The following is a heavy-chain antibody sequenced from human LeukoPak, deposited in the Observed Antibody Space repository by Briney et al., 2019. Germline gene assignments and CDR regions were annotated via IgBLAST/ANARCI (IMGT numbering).Heavy chain of an antibody. CDR3: CAMYYYDSSGYLNTPFDY. D-gene: IGHD3-22*01. J-gene: IGHJ4*02. CDR2: IYYSGST. Sequence: SETLSLTCTVSGGSISSYYWSWIRQPPGKGLEWIGYIYYSGSTNYNPSLKSRVTISVDTSKNQFSLKLSPVTAADTAVYYCCAMYYYDSSGYLNTPFDYWGQGTLVTVSS. CDR1: GGSISSYY. V-gene: IGHV4-59*08.